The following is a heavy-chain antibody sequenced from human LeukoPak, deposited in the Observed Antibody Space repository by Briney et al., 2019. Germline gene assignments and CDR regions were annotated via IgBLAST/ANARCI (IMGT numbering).Heavy chain of an antibody. CDR2: IYYSGST. V-gene: IGHV4-59*01. CDR1: GDSISSYY. J-gene: IGHJ4*02. Sequence: SETLSLTCTVSGDSISSYYWSWIRQPPGKGLEWIGYIYYSGSTNYNPSLKSRVTISVDTSRNQFSLKLSSVTAADTAVYYCARAASSWSFDYWGQGTLVTVSS. CDR3: ARAASSWSFDY. D-gene: IGHD6-13*01.